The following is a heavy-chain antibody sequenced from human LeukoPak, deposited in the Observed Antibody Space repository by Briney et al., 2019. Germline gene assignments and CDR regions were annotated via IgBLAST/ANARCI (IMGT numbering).Heavy chain of an antibody. V-gene: IGHV3-23*01. CDR2: ITGSGAGGT. J-gene: IGHJ3*02. CDR3: AKSQQLELFFGPDAFDI. CDR1: GFTFRSHA. Sequence: GGSLRLSCGASGFTFRSHAMNRVRQAPGKGLEWVSAITGSGAGGTDYADSVKDRFTISRDNSKNTVYLEMNSLRAEDTAVYYCAKSQQLELFFGPDAFDIWGQGTMVTVSS. D-gene: IGHD1-1*01.